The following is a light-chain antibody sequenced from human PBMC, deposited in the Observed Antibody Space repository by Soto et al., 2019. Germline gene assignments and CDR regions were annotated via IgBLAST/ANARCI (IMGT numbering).Light chain of an antibody. Sequence: EIVLTQSPGTLSLSPGERATLSCRASQSVSSSYLAWYQQKPGQAPRLLIYGASSRATGIPDRFSGSGSGTDFTLTISRLEPADCAVYYCQRQRTFGGGTKVEIQ. CDR2: GAS. CDR1: QSVSSSY. CDR3: QRQRT. J-gene: IGKJ4*01. V-gene: IGKV3-20*01.